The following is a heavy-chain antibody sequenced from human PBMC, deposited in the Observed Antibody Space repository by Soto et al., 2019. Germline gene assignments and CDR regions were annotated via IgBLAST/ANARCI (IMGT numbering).Heavy chain of an antibody. CDR1: GFTFSSYW. CDR2: IKQDGSEK. J-gene: IGHJ6*02. V-gene: IGHV3-7*01. D-gene: IGHD6-13*01. Sequence: EVQLVESGGGLVQPGGSLRLSCADSGFTFSSYWMSWVRQAPVKGLEWVVNIKQDGSEKNYVDSVKGRFTISRDNAQNSLYLQMNSLRAEDTAVYYCARIASTGRGWDVWGQGTTVVVSS. CDR3: ARIASTGRGWDV.